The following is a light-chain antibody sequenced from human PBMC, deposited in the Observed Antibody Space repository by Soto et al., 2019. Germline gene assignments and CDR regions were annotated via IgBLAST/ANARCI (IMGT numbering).Light chain of an antibody. J-gene: IGKJ2*01. CDR2: QAS. V-gene: IGKV1-5*03. CDR1: QYISNW. Sequence: DIQMTQSPSTLSASVGDRVTIACRSSQYISNWLAWYQLKPGKGPKLLIYQASTLENGVPSRFSGSGSGTEFTLTISSLQSNDFATYYCQQYNSYYTFGQGTKLEIK. CDR3: QQYNSYYT.